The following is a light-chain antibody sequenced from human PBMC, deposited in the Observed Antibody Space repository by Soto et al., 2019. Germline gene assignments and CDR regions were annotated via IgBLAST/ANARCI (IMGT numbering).Light chain of an antibody. CDR3: SSYTCSRTSYV. Sequence: QSVLTQPASVSGSPGQSITISCTGTSSDVGGYNYVSWYQQHPGKAPKLMIYDVSNRPSGVSNRFSGSKSGNTASLTISGLQAEDEADYYCSSYTCSRTSYVFGTGTRSPS. CDR2: DVS. J-gene: IGLJ1*01. V-gene: IGLV2-14*01. CDR1: SSDVGGYNY.